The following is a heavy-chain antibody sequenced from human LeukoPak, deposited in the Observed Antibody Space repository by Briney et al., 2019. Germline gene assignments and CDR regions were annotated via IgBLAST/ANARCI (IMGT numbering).Heavy chain of an antibody. CDR1: GLTLSNYA. J-gene: IGHJ4*02. D-gene: IGHD3-9*01. Sequence: PGPCLRLSWAASGLTLSNYAMRWVRQAPRKGLEWVSAIPGSGGGTYYADSGKGRFTISRDHSKNTLYLQMNSLRAEDTAVYYCAKWGDYDVLTGYYDPDYWGQGTLVTVSS. V-gene: IGHV3-23*01. CDR3: AKWGDYDVLTGYYDPDY. CDR2: IPGSGGGT.